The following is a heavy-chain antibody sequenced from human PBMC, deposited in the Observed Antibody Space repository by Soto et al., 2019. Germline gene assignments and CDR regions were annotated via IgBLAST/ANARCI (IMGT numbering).Heavy chain of an antibody. CDR3: ATQRLCSGGHCWNWFDP. Sequence: QVQLQESGPGLVKPSETLSLTCTVSRVSISDYFWSWIRQPPGKGLEWIGYIFHTGSTNYNPSLNRRATISLXXSXKXXSLKLNSVTAADTAVYYCATQRLCSGGHCWNWFDPWGQGTLVTVSS. J-gene: IGHJ5*02. CDR2: IFHTGST. CDR1: RVSISDYF. V-gene: IGHV4-4*09. D-gene: IGHD2-15*01.